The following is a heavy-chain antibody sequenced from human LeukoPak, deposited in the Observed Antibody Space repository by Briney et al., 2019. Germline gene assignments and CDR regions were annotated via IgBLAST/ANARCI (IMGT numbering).Heavy chain of an antibody. CDR3: ARRRDYYPSRGYHDLDI. CDR2: IYYSGST. CDR1: GASVSSDC. V-gene: IGHV4-59*02. Sequence: SETLSPACNVSGASVSSDCWTWIRQPPGKGLEWIGNIYYSGSTNYNPSLKGRVTISVDTSKNQFSLKLNSVTAADTAVYYCARRRDYYPSRGYHDLDIWGHGTMVTVSS. D-gene: IGHD3-22*01. J-gene: IGHJ3*02.